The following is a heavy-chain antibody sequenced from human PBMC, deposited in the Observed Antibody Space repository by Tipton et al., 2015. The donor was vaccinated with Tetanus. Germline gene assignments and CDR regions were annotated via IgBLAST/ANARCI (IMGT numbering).Heavy chain of an antibody. J-gene: IGHJ4*02. CDR1: GYILTDYH. Sequence: QLVQSGAEVKKPGASIQVSCKASGYILTDYHIHWVRQASGLGLEWMGIINPSSNFTTHAQKFQGRVTMTRDTSTSTVLMELSYVTSEDTAVYYCARGGRAQRDRWFGDLLDYWGRGTLVSVSS. V-gene: IGHV1-46*01. CDR3: ARGGRAQRDRWFGDLLDY. D-gene: IGHD3-10*01. CDR2: INPSSNFT.